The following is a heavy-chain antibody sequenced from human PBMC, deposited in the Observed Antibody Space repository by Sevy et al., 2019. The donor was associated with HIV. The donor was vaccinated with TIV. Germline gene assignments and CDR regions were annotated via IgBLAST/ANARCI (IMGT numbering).Heavy chain of an antibody. J-gene: IGHJ4*02. CDR1: GFTLDDYA. V-gene: IGHV3-9*01. CDR2: ISWNSGRI. CDR3: AKAREMDTAMVTFDY. Sequence: GGSLRLSCAASGFTLDDYAMHWVRQAPGKGLEWVSGISWNSGRIGYAHSVKGRFTISRDNAKNSLYLQMNSLRAEDTALYYCAKAREMDTAMVTFDYWGQGTLVTVSS. D-gene: IGHD5-18*01.